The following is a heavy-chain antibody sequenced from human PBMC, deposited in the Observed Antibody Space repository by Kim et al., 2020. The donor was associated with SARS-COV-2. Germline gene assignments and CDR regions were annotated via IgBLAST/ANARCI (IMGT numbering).Heavy chain of an antibody. D-gene: IGHD1-26*01. CDR1: GGSISSSSYY. CDR2: IYYSGST. V-gene: IGHV4-39*01. Sequence: SETLSLTCTVSGGSISSSSYYWGWIRQPPGKGLEWIGSIYYSGSTYYNPSLKSRVTISVDTSKNQFSLKLSSVTAADTAVYYCARHVWELLTFLPYYFDYWGQGTLVTVSS. CDR3: ARHVWELLTFLPYYFDY. J-gene: IGHJ4*02.